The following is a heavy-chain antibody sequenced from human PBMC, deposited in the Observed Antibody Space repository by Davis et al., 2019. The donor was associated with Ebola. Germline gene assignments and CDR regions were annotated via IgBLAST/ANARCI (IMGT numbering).Heavy chain of an antibody. Sequence: GGSLRLSCAASGFTFSSYSMNWVRQAPGKGLEWVSSISSSSSYIYYADSVKGRFTISRDHAKNSLYLQMNSLRAEDTAVYYCAKDLASYFDYWGQGNLVTVSS. CDR3: AKDLASYFDY. V-gene: IGHV3-21*04. CDR2: ISSSSSYI. CDR1: GFTFSSYS. J-gene: IGHJ4*02.